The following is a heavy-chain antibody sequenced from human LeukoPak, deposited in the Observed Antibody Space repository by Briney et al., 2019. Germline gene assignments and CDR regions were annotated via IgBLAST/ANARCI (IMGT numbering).Heavy chain of an antibody. Sequence: QPGRSLRLSCAVSGFTFDSYGMHWVRQAPGKGLEWVAAVSFDGSNKYYADSVKGRFTISRDNSKNTLYLQMNSLRAEDTAVYYCARGGQPVGATDYWGQGTLVTVSS. CDR1: GFTFDSYG. CDR3: ARGGQPVGATDY. J-gene: IGHJ4*02. D-gene: IGHD1-26*01. V-gene: IGHV3-30*03. CDR2: VSFDGSNK.